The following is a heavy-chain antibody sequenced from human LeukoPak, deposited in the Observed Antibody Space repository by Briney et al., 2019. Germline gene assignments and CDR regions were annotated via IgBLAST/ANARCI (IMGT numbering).Heavy chain of an antibody. CDR3: ARDWDRGHDTYYFDY. CDR2: ISGSGSTR. Sequence: GGSLRLSCAASGFTFRTYEMNWVRQAPGKGLEWVSYISGSGSTRYYADSVKGRFTISRDNAKSALYLQMNSLRAEDTALYYCARDWDRGHDTYYFDYWGQGTLVTVSS. CDR1: GFTFRTYE. J-gene: IGHJ4*02. D-gene: IGHD1-1*01. V-gene: IGHV3-48*03.